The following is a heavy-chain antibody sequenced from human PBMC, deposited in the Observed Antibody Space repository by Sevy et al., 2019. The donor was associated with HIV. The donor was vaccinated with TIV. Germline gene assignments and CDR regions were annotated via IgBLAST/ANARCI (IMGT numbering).Heavy chain of an antibody. V-gene: IGHV3-48*03. CDR1: GFTLSSYE. J-gene: IGHJ5*02. CDR3: ARGPGPYDNGDWFDT. D-gene: IGHD3-22*01. Sequence: GGSLRLSCAGSGFTLSSYEMNWVRQAPGKGLEWVSYISSSGSNINYADSVKGRFTISRDNAKNSLYLQMNSLRAEDTAVSYCARGPGPYDNGDWFDTWGQGTLVTVSS. CDR2: ISSSGSNI.